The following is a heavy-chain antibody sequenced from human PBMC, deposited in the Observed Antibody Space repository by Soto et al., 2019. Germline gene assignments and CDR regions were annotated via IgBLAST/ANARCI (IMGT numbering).Heavy chain of an antibody. CDR3: ARANGGLYYFDY. D-gene: IGHD4-17*01. CDR2: IGTAGDT. Sequence: GGSPRLSFGTSGFTFRSYHIHLGRQATGKGLEWVSAIGTAGDTYYPGSVKGRFTISRENAKNSLYLQMNSLRAGDTAVYYCARANGGLYYFDYWGQGTLVTVSS. CDR1: GFTFRSYH. V-gene: IGHV3-13*01. J-gene: IGHJ4*02.